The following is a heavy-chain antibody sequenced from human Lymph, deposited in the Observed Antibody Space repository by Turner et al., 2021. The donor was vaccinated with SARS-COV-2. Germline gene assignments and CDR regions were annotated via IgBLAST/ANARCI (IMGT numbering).Heavy chain of an antibody. CDR1: GFTFSGYG. D-gene: IGHD3-10*01. CDR3: AKDLSAGDYYYYYGMDV. V-gene: IGHV3-30*18. Sequence: QVQLMESGGGVVQPGRSLRLSCAAFGFTFSGYGMHWVRQAPGKGLEWVAVISYDGNNEHCADSVKGRFTISRDNSKNTLYLQMNRLRPDDTAVYYCAKDLSAGDYYYYYGMDVWGQGTTVTVSS. J-gene: IGHJ6*02. CDR2: ISYDGNNE.